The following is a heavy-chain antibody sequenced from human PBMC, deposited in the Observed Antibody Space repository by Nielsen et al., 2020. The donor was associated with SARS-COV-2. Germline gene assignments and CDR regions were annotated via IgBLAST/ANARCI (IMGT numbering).Heavy chain of an antibody. J-gene: IGHJ4*02. V-gene: IGHV3-30*18. CDR2: ISYDGSNK. D-gene: IGHD6-13*01. CDR3: AKGTRASSWFRPSYYFDY. Sequence: VRQAPGKGLEWVAVISYDGSNKYYADSVKGRFTISRDNSKNTLYLQMNSLRTEDTAIYYCAKGTRASSWFRPSYYFDYWGQGTLVTVSS.